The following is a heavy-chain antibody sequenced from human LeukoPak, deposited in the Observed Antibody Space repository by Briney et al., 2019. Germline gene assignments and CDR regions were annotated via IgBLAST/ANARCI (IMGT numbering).Heavy chain of an antibody. J-gene: IGHJ3*02. CDR2: IYYSGST. V-gene: IGHV4-30-4*01. Sequence: SQTLSLTCTVSGGSISSGDYYWSWIRQPPGKGLEWIGYIYYSGSTYHNPSLKSRVTISVDTSKNQFSLKLSSVTAADTAVYYCARDRVVMTAFDIWGQGTMVTVSS. CDR1: GGSISSGDYY. D-gene: IGHD3-3*01. CDR3: ARDRVVMTAFDI.